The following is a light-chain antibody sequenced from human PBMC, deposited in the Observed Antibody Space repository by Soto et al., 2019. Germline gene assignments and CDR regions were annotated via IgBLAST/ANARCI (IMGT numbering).Light chain of an antibody. V-gene: IGKV1-5*01. J-gene: IGKJ1*01. Sequence: GDRVTITCRASQSISSWLAWYQQKPGKAPKLLIYDASSLESGVPSRFSGRGSGTEFTLTISSLQPDDFATSYCQQYNSYWTSGQGTKV. CDR3: QQYNSYWT. CDR2: DAS. CDR1: QSISSW.